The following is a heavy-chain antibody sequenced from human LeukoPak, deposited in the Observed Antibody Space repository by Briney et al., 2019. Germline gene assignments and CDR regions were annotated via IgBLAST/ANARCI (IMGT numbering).Heavy chain of an antibody. CDR2: ISGSGSGGST. CDR3: ARDSGPEQLWLPSY. V-gene: IGHV3-23*01. Sequence: GGSLRLSCAASGFTFRNYAMHWVRQAPGKGLEWVSSISGSGSGGSTYYADSVKGRFTISRDNAKNSLYLQMNSLRAEDTALYYCARDSGPEQLWLPSYWGQGTLVTVSS. J-gene: IGHJ4*02. D-gene: IGHD5-18*01. CDR1: GFTFRNYA.